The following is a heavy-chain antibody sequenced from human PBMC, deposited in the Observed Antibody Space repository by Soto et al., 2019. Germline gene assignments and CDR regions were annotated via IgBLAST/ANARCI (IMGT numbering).Heavy chain of an antibody. CDR2: IHYSGST. J-gene: IGHJ6*02. Sequence: PSETLSLTCTVSGGSISSYHWSWIRQPPGKGLEWIGYIHYSGSTNYNPSLKSRVTISVDTSKNQFSLKLSSVTAADTAVYYCARAWAGRTYYDFWSGTYYYYGMDVWGQGTTVT. D-gene: IGHD3-3*01. CDR1: GGSISSYH. V-gene: IGHV4-59*01. CDR3: ARAWAGRTYYDFWSGTYYYYGMDV.